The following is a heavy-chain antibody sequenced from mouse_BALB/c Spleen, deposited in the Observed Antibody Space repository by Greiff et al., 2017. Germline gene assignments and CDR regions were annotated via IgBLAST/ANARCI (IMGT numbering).Heavy chain of an antibody. J-gene: IGHJ3*01. V-gene: IGHV3-2*02. D-gene: IGHD3-1*01. CDR2: ISYSGST. CDR1: GYSITSDYA. Sequence: EVKLVESGPGLVKPSQSLSLTCTVTGYSITSDYAWTWIRQFPGNKLEWMGYISYSGSTSYNPSLKSRISITRDTSKNQFFLQLNSVTTEDTATYYCARATARVAWFAYGGQGTLVTVSA. CDR3: ARATARVAWFAY.